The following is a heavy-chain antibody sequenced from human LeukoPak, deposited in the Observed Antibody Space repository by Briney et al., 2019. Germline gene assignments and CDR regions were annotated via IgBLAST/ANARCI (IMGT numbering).Heavy chain of an antibody. Sequence: PGGSLRLSCAASGFTFSSYWMSWVRQAPGKGLEWAANIKQDGSEKYYVDSVKGRFTISRDNAKNSLYLQMNSLRAEDTAVYYCARGFTMVRGVRTYYYYMDVWGKGTTVTISS. D-gene: IGHD3-10*01. J-gene: IGHJ6*03. V-gene: IGHV3-7*04. CDR1: GFTFSSYW. CDR2: IKQDGSEK. CDR3: ARGFTMVRGVRTYYYYMDV.